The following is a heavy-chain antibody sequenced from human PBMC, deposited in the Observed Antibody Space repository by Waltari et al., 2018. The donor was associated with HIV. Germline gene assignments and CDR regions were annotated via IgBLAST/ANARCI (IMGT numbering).Heavy chain of an antibody. CDR3: ATGGWSFYDV. Sequence: EEQLVESGGGLVKPGGSLRLSCEATGWTLSSFSMPWVRQAPGKGLEWVSSISSGGLYIHYADSVKGRFTISRHNANNSLFLQMNSLRAEDTAVYYCATGGWSFYDVWGRGTLVIVSS. D-gene: IGHD6-19*01. CDR1: GWTLSSFS. J-gene: IGHJ4*02. V-gene: IGHV3-21*01. CDR2: ISSGGLYI.